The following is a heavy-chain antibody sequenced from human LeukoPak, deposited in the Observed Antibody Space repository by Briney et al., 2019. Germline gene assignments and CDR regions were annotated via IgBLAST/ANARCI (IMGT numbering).Heavy chain of an antibody. Sequence: GGSLRLSCAASGFTFNNYGMRWVRQAPGKGLEWVSAISGSGGSTYYADSVKGRFTISRDNSKNTLYLQMNSLRAEDTAVYYCAKDYGDYGVFGWFDPWGQGTLVTVSS. CDR3: AKDYGDYGVFGWFDP. CDR1: GFTFNNYG. J-gene: IGHJ5*02. D-gene: IGHD4-17*01. V-gene: IGHV3-23*01. CDR2: ISGSGGST.